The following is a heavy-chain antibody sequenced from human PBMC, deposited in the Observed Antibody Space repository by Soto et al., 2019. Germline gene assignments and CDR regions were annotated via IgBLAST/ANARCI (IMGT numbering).Heavy chain of an antibody. V-gene: IGHV3-23*01. CDR2: ISGSGGST. D-gene: IGHD6-6*01. Sequence: GVSLRLSCAASGFTFSSYAMSWVRQAPGKGLEWVSAISGSGGSTYYADSVKGRFTISRDNSKNTLYLQMNSLRAEDTAVYYCAKDPAKQLDPYYFDYWGQGTLVTVSS. J-gene: IGHJ4*02. CDR1: GFTFSSYA. CDR3: AKDPAKQLDPYYFDY.